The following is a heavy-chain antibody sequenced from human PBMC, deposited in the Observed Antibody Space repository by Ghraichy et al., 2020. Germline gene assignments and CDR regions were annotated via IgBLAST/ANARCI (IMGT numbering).Heavy chain of an antibody. D-gene: IGHD3-3*01. CDR2: ISSSSSYI. V-gene: IGHV3-21*01. J-gene: IGHJ4*02. CDR3: ARAKVYDFWSDVYYFDY. CDR1: GFTFSSYS. Sequence: LSLTCAASGFTFSSYSMNWVRQAPGKGLEWVSSISSSSSYIYYADSVKGRFTISRDNAKNSLYLQMNSLRAEDTAVYYCARAKVYDFWSDVYYFDYWGQGTLVTVSS.